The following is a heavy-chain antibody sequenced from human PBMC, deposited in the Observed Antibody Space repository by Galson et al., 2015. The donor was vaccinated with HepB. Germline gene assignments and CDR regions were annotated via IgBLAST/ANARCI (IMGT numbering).Heavy chain of an antibody. CDR1: GFSFSSSW. J-gene: IGHJ4*02. Sequence: SLRLSCAASGFSFSSSWMDWVHQVPGKGLVWVSDINPDGSRTRYADSVRGRFTISRDNAKNTLYLQMDSLRVDDSAIYYCVRGGVLAGMDYWGQGTLVTVSS. D-gene: IGHD6-19*01. CDR2: INPDGSRT. V-gene: IGHV3-74*01. CDR3: VRGGVLAGMDY.